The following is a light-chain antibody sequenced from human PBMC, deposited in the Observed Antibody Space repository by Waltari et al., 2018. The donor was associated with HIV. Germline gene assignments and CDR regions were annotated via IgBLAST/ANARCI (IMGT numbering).Light chain of an antibody. Sequence: DIQMTQSPSTLSAFVGDRVTINCRANQSISRWLAWYKQKPGQDPKALIHDASKLEIGVPLRFRGSGSGTDFTFTISSLQPEDVATYYCQQFDNLPLTFGGGTRVEIK. CDR2: DAS. CDR1: QSISRW. CDR3: QQFDNLPLT. V-gene: IGKV1-33*01. J-gene: IGKJ4*01.